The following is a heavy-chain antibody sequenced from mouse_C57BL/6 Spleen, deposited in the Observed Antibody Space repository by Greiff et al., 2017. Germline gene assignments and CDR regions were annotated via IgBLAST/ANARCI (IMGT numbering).Heavy chain of an antibody. J-gene: IGHJ4*01. CDR2: INPSSGYT. D-gene: IGHD2-4*01. Sequence: VKLQQSGAELARPGASVKMSCKASGYTFTSYTMHWVKQRPGQGLEWIGYINPSSGYTKYNQKFKDKATLTAAKSSSTAYMQLSSLTSEDSAVYYCAREGGDDYDGAMDYWGQGTSVTVSS. CDR1: GYTFTSYT. CDR3: AREGGDDYDGAMDY. V-gene: IGHV1-4*01.